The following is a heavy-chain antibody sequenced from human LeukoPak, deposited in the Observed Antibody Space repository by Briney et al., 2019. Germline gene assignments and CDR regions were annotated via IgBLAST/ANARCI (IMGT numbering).Heavy chain of an antibody. V-gene: IGHV3-7*03. CDR2: INQDGRET. CDR1: GFTFSRYW. CDR3: AKAPAGIVGATTFFY. Sequence: GGSLRLSCEASGFTFSRYWMSWVRQVPGKRLEWVANINQDGRETYYLDSVKGRFTISRDNAKNSLFLQMNSLRAEDTAVYYCAKAPAGIVGATTFFYWGQGTLVTVSS. J-gene: IGHJ4*02. D-gene: IGHD1-26*01.